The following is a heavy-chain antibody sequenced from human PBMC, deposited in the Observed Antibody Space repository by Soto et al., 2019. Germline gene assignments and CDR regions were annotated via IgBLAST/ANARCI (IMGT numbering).Heavy chain of an antibody. CDR2: IYYSGST. Sequence: SETLSLTCTVSGGSISSSSYYWGWIRQPPGKWLEWIGSIYYSGSTYYNPSLKSRVTITVDTSKNQFSLKLSSVTAADTAVYYCARHSRRRYYDSSGPLGAWCDPWGQGTLVT. J-gene: IGHJ5*02. V-gene: IGHV4-39*01. D-gene: IGHD3-22*01. CDR1: GGSISSSSYY. CDR3: ARHSRRRYYDSSGPLGAWCDP.